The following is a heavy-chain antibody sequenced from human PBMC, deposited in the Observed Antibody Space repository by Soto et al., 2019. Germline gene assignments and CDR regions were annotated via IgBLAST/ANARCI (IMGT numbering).Heavy chain of an antibody. J-gene: IGHJ6*02. V-gene: IGHV3-30*18. D-gene: IGHD5-18*01. CDR1: GFTFNNYA. Sequence: QVRLVESGGGVVQPGRSLRLSCAASGFTFNNYAMTWVRQAPGKGIEWLAVIAYDGSDKYYAESVKGRFTIFRDKSKNTVYLQMNSLRPEDTAVCYCAKELFEYTYGRHYYYYGLDVWGQGTTVTVSS. CDR3: AKELFEYTYGRHYYYYGLDV. CDR2: IAYDGSDK.